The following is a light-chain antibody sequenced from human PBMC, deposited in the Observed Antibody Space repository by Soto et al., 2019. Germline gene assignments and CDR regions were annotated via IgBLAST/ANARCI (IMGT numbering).Light chain of an antibody. J-gene: IGKJ3*01. V-gene: IGKV3-11*01. CDR3: QQRSNWFT. CDR2: DAS. Sequence: EIVLTQSPATLSLSPGERATLSCRASQSVSSYLAWYQQKPGQAPRLLIYDASNRATGIPARFSGSGSGTDFTLTSSSLEPEDVAVYYCQQRSNWFTFGPGTKVDIK. CDR1: QSVSSY.